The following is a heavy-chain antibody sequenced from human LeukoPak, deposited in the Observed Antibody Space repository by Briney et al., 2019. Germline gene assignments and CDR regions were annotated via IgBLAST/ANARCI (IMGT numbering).Heavy chain of an antibody. CDR3: ARGYNYGAHYWFDY. J-gene: IGHJ4*02. CDR2: IYTSGST. D-gene: IGHD5-18*01. Sequence: SETLSLTCTVSGVSISSYYWSWIRQPAGKGLEWIGRIYTSGSTNYNPSLKSRVTMSVDTSKNQFSLKLSSVTAADTAVYYCARGYNYGAHYWFDYWGQGTLVTVSS. CDR1: GVSISSYY. V-gene: IGHV4-4*07.